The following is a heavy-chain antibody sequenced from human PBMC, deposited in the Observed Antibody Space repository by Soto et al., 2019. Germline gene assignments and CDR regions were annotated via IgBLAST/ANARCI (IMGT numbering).Heavy chain of an antibody. V-gene: IGHV3-74*01. J-gene: IGHJ4*02. CDR3: TRGPRATSAGTSAH. Sequence: GGSLRLSWAGSGFTFNIYWMHGVRQVPGKGPVWVARIYNDGTYADYADSVKGRFTISRDNAKDTLYLQMNDLRAEDSALYHCTRGPRATSAGTSAHWGQGTLVTVSS. D-gene: IGHD6-13*01. CDR1: GFTFNIYW. CDR2: IYNDGTYA.